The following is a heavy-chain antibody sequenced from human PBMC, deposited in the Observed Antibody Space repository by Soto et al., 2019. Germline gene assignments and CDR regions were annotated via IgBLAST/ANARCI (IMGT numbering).Heavy chain of an antibody. J-gene: IGHJ1*01. CDR1: GYPFDTYA. CDR2: ISAYNGQT. CDR3: ARDPHERGNYYFFEH. V-gene: IGHV1-18*01. Sequence: ASVNISCKASGYPFDTYAINWVRQAPGQRPEWMGWISAYNGQTDYAQNFQGRVTMATDTSTNTAYMELRNLRSDDTAVYYCARDPHERGNYYFFEHWGTGNLVNVSA. D-gene: IGHD3-3*01.